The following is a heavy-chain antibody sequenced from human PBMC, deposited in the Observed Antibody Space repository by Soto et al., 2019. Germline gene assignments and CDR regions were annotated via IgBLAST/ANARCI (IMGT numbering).Heavy chain of an antibody. CDR2: ISSSGSTI. V-gene: IGHV3-48*03. CDR1: GFTFSSYE. CDR3: ARLPNSGSYYSMEY. D-gene: IGHD1-26*01. Sequence: GGSLRLSCAASGFTFSSYEMNWVRQAPGKGLEWVSYISSSGSTIYYADSVKGRFTISRDNAKNSLYLQMNSLRAEDTAVYYCARLPNSGSYYSMEYWGQGTLVTVSS. J-gene: IGHJ4*02.